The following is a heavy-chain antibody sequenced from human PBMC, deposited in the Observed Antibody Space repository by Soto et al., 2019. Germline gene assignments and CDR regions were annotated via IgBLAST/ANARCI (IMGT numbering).Heavy chain of an antibody. V-gene: IGHV5-51*01. D-gene: IGHD3-16*01. Sequence: GESLKISCKGSGYSFTSYWIGWVRQMPGKGLEWMGIIYPGDSDTRYSPSFQGQVTISADKSISTAYLQWSSLKASDTAMYYCARTDYGNHYYYYGMDVWGQGTTVTVSS. CDR3: ARTDYGNHYYYYGMDV. J-gene: IGHJ6*02. CDR1: GYSFTSYW. CDR2: IYPGDSDT.